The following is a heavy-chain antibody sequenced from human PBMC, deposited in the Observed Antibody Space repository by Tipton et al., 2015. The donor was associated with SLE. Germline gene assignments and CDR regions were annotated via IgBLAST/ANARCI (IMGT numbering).Heavy chain of an antibody. CDR1: GFTFDDYA. V-gene: IGHV3-9*01. CDR3: ARDGLVLDGRYFDY. J-gene: IGHJ4*02. CDR2: ISWNSGSI. D-gene: IGHD1-1*01. Sequence: SLRLSCAASGFTFDDYAMHWVRQAPGKGLEWVSGISWNSGSIGYADSVKGRFTISRDNAKNSLYLQMNSLRAEDTAVYYCARDGLVLDGRYFDYWGQGTLVTVSS.